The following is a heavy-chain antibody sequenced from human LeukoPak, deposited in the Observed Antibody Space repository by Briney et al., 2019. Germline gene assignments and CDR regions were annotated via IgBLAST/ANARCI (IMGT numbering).Heavy chain of an antibody. J-gene: IGHJ4*02. D-gene: IGHD4-17*01. CDR2: ISGSNT. Sequence: PGGSLRLSCAASGLXFSDHHMAWIRQAPGKGLEWVSHISGSNTYYADSVKGRFTISRDNVKNSLYLQMNSLRAEDTAVYYCARDYGGGSDYWGQGTLVTVSS. CDR3: ARDYGGGSDY. V-gene: IGHV3-11*06. CDR1: GLXFSDHH.